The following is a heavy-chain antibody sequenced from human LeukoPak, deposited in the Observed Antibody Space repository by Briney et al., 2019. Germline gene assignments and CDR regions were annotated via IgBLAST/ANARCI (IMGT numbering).Heavy chain of an antibody. Sequence: ALSLTCTVSGGSLSRGGYHWSWIRQHPGKGLEWIGYIYYSGSTYYNPSLKSRVTIAVDTSKNQFSLKLSSVTAADTAVYYCARSPTPLNHFDYWGQGTLVTVSS. V-gene: IGHV4-31*03. CDR3: ARSPTPLNHFDY. D-gene: IGHD1-14*01. CDR1: GGSLSRGGYH. J-gene: IGHJ4*02. CDR2: IYYSGST.